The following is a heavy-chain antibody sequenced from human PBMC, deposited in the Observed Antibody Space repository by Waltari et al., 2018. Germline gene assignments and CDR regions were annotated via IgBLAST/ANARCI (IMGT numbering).Heavy chain of an antibody. CDR2: TKEDGNEI. V-gene: IGHV3-7*01. D-gene: IGHD1-26*01. CDR3: ARGWAHLDS. CDR1: GFPFSKFG. Sequence: EVQLVESGGNLVQPGGSLRLSCAASGFPFSKFGMTWVRQAPGKGLEWVANTKEDGNEIYYLDSVKGRFTISRDNAKNSLFLQMNSLRAEDTAICYCARGWAHLDSWGQGTLVTVSS. J-gene: IGHJ4*02.